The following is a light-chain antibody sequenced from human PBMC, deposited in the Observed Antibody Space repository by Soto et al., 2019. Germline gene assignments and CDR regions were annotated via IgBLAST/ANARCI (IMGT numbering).Light chain of an antibody. V-gene: IGLV2-14*01. J-gene: IGLJ2*01. CDR1: SRDVGGYNY. CDR2: DVS. Sequence: QSVLTQPASVSGSPGQSITISCTGTSRDVGGYNYVSWYQQDPGKAPKLMIYDVSNRPSGVSNRFSGSKSGNTASLTISGLQAEDEADYYCSSYTSSSTPVVFGGGTQLTVL. CDR3: SSYTSSSTPVV.